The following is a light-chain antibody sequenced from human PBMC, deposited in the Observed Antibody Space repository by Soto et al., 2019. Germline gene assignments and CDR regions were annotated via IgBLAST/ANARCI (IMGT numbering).Light chain of an antibody. J-gene: IGKJ3*01. CDR2: GSS. Sequence: IQLTQSPSSLSASVGDRVTITCRASQGISSFLAWYQQKPGKAPKLLIYGSSTLQSGVPSRFSGRGAGTDFTLTIGSLQPEDFATYYCKHRNSFPIPFGPGTKVDIK. CDR1: QGISSF. V-gene: IGKV1-9*01. CDR3: KHRNSFPIP.